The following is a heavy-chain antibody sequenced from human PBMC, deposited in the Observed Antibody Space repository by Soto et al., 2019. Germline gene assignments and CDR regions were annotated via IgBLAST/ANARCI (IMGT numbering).Heavy chain of an antibody. CDR2: IIPIFGTA. CDR3: ARVIILTGSLYYFDY. J-gene: IGHJ4*02. Sequence: SVKVSCKASGGTFSSYAISWVRQAPGQGLEWMGGIIPIFGTANYAQKFQGRVTITADESTSTAYMELSSLRSEDTAVYYCARVIILTGSLYYFDYWGQGTLVTVSS. CDR1: GGTFSSYA. D-gene: IGHD3-9*01. V-gene: IGHV1-69*13.